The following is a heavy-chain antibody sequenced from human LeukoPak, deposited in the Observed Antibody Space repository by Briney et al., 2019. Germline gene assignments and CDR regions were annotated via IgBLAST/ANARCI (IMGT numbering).Heavy chain of an antibody. Sequence: PGRSLRLSCSGAGFTFRDSAFHWVRQAPGKGLEWVSSISSSSSYIYYADSVKGRFTISRDNAKNSLYLQMNSLRAEDTAVYYCARDSDDSSGYYPGGSFAFDIWGQGTMVTVSS. D-gene: IGHD3-22*01. CDR1: GFTFRDSA. J-gene: IGHJ3*02. CDR2: ISSSSSYI. V-gene: IGHV3-21*01. CDR3: ARDSDDSSGYYPGGSFAFDI.